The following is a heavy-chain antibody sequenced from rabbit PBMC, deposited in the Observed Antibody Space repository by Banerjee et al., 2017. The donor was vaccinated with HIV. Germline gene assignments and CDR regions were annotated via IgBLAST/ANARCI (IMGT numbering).Heavy chain of an antibody. CDR2: IYAGSSGST. CDR1: GFSLSSYW. V-gene: IGHV1S45*01. D-gene: IGHD8-1*01. Sequence: QEQLEESGGGLVQPGESLTLTCKASGFSLSSYWMSWVRQAPGKGLEWITCIYAGSSGSTYYASWAKGRFTISRSTSLNTVTLQMTSLTAADTATYFCARDGGRSVYTQYYFNLWGQGTLVTVS. CDR3: ARDGGRSVYTQYYFNL. J-gene: IGHJ4*01.